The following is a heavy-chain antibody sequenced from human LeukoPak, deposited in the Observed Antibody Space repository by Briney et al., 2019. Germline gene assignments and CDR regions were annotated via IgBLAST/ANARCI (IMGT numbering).Heavy chain of an antibody. J-gene: IGHJ2*01. CDR1: GGSISSSSYY. Sequence: SQTLSLTCTVSGGSISSSSYYWGWIRHPPGKGLEWVWSIYYSGSTYYNPSLSSLVPLSVGTSKNQLTLKRITLTSADTAVHYCARQGSPSITLFGVVMIPHWYFDLWGRGTLVTVYS. CDR3: ARQGSPSITLFGVVMIPHWYFDL. D-gene: IGHD3-3*01. V-gene: IGHV4-39*01. CDR2: IYYSGST.